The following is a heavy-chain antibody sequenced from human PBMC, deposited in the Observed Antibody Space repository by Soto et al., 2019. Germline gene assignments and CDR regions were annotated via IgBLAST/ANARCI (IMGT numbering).Heavy chain of an antibody. V-gene: IGHV1-46*03. CDR1: GYTFTSYY. Sequence: QVQLVQSGAEVKKPGASVKVSCKASGYTFTSYYMHWVRQAPGQGLEWMGIINPSGGSTSYAQKFQGRVNMTRDTSTSTVYMELSSLRSEDTAVYYCARDRRSGYYYYYYMDVWGKGTTVTVSS. CDR3: ARDRRSGYYYYYYMDV. J-gene: IGHJ6*03. CDR2: INPSGGST. D-gene: IGHD3-10*01.